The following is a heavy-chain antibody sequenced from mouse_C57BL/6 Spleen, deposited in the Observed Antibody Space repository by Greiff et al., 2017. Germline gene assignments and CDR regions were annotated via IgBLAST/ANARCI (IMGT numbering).Heavy chain of an antibody. CDR2: INPNNGGT. D-gene: IGHD1-1*01. CDR3: ASAIYYYGSSPYWYFDV. V-gene: IGHV1-18*01. Sequence: EVQLQQSGPELVKPGASVKIPCKASGYTFTDYNMDWVKQSHGKSLEWIGDINPNNGGTTYNQKFKGKATLTVDKSSSTAYMELRSLTSEVTAVYYCASAIYYYGSSPYWYFDVWGTGTTVTVSS. J-gene: IGHJ1*03. CDR1: GYTFTDYN.